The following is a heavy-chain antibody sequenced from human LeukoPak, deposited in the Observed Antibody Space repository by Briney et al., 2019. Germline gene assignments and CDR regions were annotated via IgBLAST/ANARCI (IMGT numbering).Heavy chain of an antibody. Sequence: GRSLRLSCAASGFTVSSNYMSWVRQAPGKGLEWVSVIYSGGSTYYADSVKGRFTISRDNSKNTLYLQMNSLRAEDTAVYYCARDRQLAYFDYWGQGTLVTVSS. V-gene: IGHV3-53*01. CDR3: ARDRQLAYFDY. D-gene: IGHD6-13*01. CDR1: GFTVSSNY. J-gene: IGHJ4*02. CDR2: IYSGGST.